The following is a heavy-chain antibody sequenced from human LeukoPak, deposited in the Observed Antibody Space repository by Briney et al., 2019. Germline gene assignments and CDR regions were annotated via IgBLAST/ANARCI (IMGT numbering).Heavy chain of an antibody. CDR3: ARDRPACGGDCYYYFYYRMDV. V-gene: IGHV1-18*01. Sequence: GASVTVSCTASGYTFTSYGISWVRQAPGQGLEWMGWISAYNGSTNYADTLQGRVTVTTDTSKSTDSKELRSLRTDDTAVYYCARDRPACGGDCYYYFYYRMDVWGQGTTVTVSS. CDR1: GYTFTSYG. D-gene: IGHD2-21*02. J-gene: IGHJ6*02. CDR2: ISAYNGST.